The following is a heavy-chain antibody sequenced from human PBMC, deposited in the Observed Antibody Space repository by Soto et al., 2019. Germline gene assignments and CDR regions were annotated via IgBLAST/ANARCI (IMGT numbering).Heavy chain of an antibody. CDR1: GYTFTNYG. D-gene: IGHD3-3*01. J-gene: IGHJ5*02. CDR2: ISAYSGDT. Sequence: QVKLVQSGGEVRKPGASVKVSCKASGYTFTNYGISWVRQAPGQGLEWMGWISAYSGDTKYAQMLQGRVTMTTDPSKSTAHMELRSRRSDDTAVYYCARGKTHDVWSGRNWLDPWGQGTLVTVSS. V-gene: IGHV1-18*01. CDR3: ARGKTHDVWSGRNWLDP.